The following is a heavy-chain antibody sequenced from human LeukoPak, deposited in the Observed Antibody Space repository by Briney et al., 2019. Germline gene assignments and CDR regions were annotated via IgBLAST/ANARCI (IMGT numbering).Heavy chain of an antibody. CDR2: MKPNSGNT. V-gene: IGHV1-8*01. CDR1: GYTFTSYD. Sequence: GASVKVSCKASGYTFTSYDINWVLQATGQGLEWMGWMKPNSGNTGYAQKFQGRVTMTRNTSISTAYMELSSLRSEDTAVYYCARGLRYCSSTSCYHFDYWGQGTLVTVSS. J-gene: IGHJ4*02. D-gene: IGHD2-2*01. CDR3: ARGLRYCSSTSCYHFDY.